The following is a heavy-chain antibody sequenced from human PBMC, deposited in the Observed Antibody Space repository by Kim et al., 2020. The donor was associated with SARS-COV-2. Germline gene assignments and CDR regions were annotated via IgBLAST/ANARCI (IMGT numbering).Heavy chain of an antibody. D-gene: IGHD3-9*01. CDR3: AKQSALLRYFDWLSHFDY. J-gene: IGHJ4*02. V-gene: IGHV3-23*01. CDR1: GFTFSSYA. CDR2: ISGSGGST. Sequence: GGSLRLSCAASGFTFSSYAMSWVRQAPGKGLEWVSAISGSGGSTYYADSVKGRFTISRDNSKNTLYLQMNRLRAEDTAVYYCAKQSALLRYFDWLSHFDYWGQGTLVTVSS.